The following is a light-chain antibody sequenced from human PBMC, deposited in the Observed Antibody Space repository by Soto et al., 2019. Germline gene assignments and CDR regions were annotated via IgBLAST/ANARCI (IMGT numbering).Light chain of an antibody. V-gene: IGKV3-20*01. CDR1: QSFSSSY. J-gene: IGKJ1*01. Sequence: PGERATLSCRASQSFSSSYLAWYQQKPGQAPRLLIYGASSRATGIPDRFSGSGSGADFTLTISRLEPEDFAVYYCQEYGSSRTFGQGTKVDIK. CDR2: GAS. CDR3: QEYGSSRT.